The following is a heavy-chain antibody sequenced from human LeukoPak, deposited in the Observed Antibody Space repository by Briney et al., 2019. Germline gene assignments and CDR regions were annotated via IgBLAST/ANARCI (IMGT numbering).Heavy chain of an antibody. CDR2: MNPNSGNT. CDR1: GYTFTSYD. D-gene: IGHD3-16*02. Sequence: GASVKVSCKASGYTFTSYDINWVRQATGQGLEWMGWMNPNSGNTGYAQKFQGRVTMTRNTSISTAYMELSSLRSEDTAVYYCANKRGEGELSYFDYWGQGTLVTVSS. J-gene: IGHJ4*02. CDR3: ANKRGEGELSYFDY. V-gene: IGHV1-8*01.